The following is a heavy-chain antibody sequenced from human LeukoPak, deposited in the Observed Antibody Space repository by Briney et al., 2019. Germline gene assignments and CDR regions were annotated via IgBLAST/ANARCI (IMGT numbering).Heavy chain of an antibody. D-gene: IGHD3-16*01. CDR2: IRRGANSYTT. Sequence: GGSLRLSCAASGFTFSNYVMNWVRQAPGKGLEWVGRIRRGANSYTTEYAASVKGRFTISRDDSKNSLYLHMNSLKTEDTAVYHCSRDGGEGGNSAFDIWGQGTMVTVSS. CDR3: SRDGGEGGNSAFDI. V-gene: IGHV3-72*01. CDR1: GFTFSNYV. J-gene: IGHJ3*02.